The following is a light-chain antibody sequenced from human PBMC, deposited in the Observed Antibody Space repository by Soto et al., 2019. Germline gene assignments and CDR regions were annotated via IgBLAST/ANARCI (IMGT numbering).Light chain of an antibody. CDR2: EVS. CDR3: ISYGGGNNPYV. J-gene: IGLJ1*01. CDR1: SSDVGGYNY. Sequence: QSALTQPPSASGSPGQSVTISCTGSSSDVGGYNYVSWYQQHPGKAPKLIIYEVSKRPSGVPDRFSGSKSGNTASLTVSGLQAEDEADYYCISYGGGNNPYVSGTGTKLTV. V-gene: IGLV2-8*01.